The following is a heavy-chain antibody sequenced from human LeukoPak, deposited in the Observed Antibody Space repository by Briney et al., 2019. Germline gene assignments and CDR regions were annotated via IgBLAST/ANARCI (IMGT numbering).Heavy chain of an antibody. J-gene: IGHJ4*02. V-gene: IGHV1-2*02. CDR3: ARTAVEGGYCSSTSCSPNFDY. CDR1: GYSFTGYY. D-gene: IGHD2-2*01. CDR2: INPNSGGT. Sequence: ASVKVSCKASGYSFTGYYIHWVRQAPGQGLEWMGWINPNSGGTNYAQKFQGRVTMTRDTSISTAYMELSRLRSDDTAVYYCARTAVEGGYCSSTSCSPNFDYWGQGTLVTVSS.